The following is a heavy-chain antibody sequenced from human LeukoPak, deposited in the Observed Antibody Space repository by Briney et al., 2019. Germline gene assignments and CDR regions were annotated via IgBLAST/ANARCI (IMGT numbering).Heavy chain of an antibody. CDR2: IYYSGST. CDR3: ARRTGDRLGRFDY. J-gene: IGHJ4*02. CDR1: GGSISSYY. D-gene: IGHD7-27*01. Sequence: NPSETLSLTCTVSGGSISSYYWSWIRQPPGKGLEWIGYIYYSGSTNYNPSLKSRVTISVDTSKNQFSLKLSSVTAADTAVYYCARRTGDRLGRFDYWGQGTLVTVSS. V-gene: IGHV4-59*01.